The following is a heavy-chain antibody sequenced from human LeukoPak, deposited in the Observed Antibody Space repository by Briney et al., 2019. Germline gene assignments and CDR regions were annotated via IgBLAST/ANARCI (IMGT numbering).Heavy chain of an antibody. CDR2: ISSSGGST. CDR3: AKDVGKWESLHFFDY. V-gene: IGHV3-23*01. CDR1: GFNFNNYA. Sequence: GGSLRLSCAASGFNFNNYAMSWVRQAPGKRLEWVSTISSSGGSTFYADSVKGRFTISRDNSNDTLYVQMNSLRGDDTAVYYCAKDVGKWESLHFFDYWGQGTLVTVSS. J-gene: IGHJ4*02. D-gene: IGHD1-26*01.